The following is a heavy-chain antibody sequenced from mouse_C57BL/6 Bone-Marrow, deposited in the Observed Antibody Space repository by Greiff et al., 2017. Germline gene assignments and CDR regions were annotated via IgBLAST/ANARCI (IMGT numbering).Heavy chain of an antibody. CDR1: GFTFSSYG. D-gene: IGHD2-1*01. CDR3: ARPYGNY. Sequence: EVHLVESGGDLVKPGGSLKLSCAASGFTFSSYGMSWVRQTPDQRLEWVATISSGGSYTYYPDSVKGRFTISRDNAKNTLYLQMSSLKSEDTAMYYCARPYGNYWGQGTLVTVSA. V-gene: IGHV5-6*01. CDR2: ISSGGSYT. J-gene: IGHJ3*01.